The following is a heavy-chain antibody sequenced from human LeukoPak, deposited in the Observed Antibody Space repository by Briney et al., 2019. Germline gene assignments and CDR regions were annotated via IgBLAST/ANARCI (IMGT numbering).Heavy chain of an antibody. J-gene: IGHJ5*02. V-gene: IGHV1-2*02. CDR3: AREWGPNYVQGWFDP. Sequence: GASVKVSCKTSGYTFSDFYIHWVRQAPGQGLEWMGWINPKTGGNTYSQKFKGRVTMTRDTSLNTAHMEVTGLTFGDTAVYYCAREWGPNYVQGWFDPWGQGSLVSVSS. CDR1: GYTFSDFY. D-gene: IGHD3-10*02. CDR2: INPKTGGN.